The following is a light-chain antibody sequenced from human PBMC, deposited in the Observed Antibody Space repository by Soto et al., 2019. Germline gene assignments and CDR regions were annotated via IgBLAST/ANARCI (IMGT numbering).Light chain of an antibody. Sequence: EIVMTQSPATLSVSPGERATLSCRASQSVSSDLAWYHQKPGQAPRLLIYGASSRATGIPARFSGSGSGTEFTLTISSLQSEDFTIYYCQQYNYWPPITFGQGTRLEI. J-gene: IGKJ5*01. CDR2: GAS. V-gene: IGKV3D-15*01. CDR3: QQYNYWPPIT. CDR1: QSVSSD.